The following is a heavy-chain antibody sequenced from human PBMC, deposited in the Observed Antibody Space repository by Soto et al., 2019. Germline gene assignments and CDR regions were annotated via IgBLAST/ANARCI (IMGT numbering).Heavy chain of an antibody. CDR3: ARGGSNIVVVVAATLRWFDP. CDR2: INPNSGGT. Sequence: ASVKVSCKASGYTFTGYYMHWVRQAPGQGLEWMGWINPNSGGTNYAQKFQGRVTMTRDTSISTAYMELSRLRSDDTAVYYCARGGSNIVVVVAATLRWFDPWGQGTLVTSPQ. D-gene: IGHD2-15*01. V-gene: IGHV1-2*02. CDR1: GYTFTGYY. J-gene: IGHJ5*02.